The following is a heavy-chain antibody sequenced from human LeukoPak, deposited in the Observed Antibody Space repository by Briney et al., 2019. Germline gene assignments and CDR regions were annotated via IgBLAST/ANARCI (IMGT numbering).Heavy chain of an antibody. Sequence: PGGSLRLSCAASGFTFSSYAMSWVRQAPGKGLEWVSAISGSGGSTYYADSVKGRFTISRDNSKNTLYLQMNSLRAEDTAVYYCEKGSGSQLDYFDYWGQGTLVTVSS. D-gene: IGHD3-3*01. V-gene: IGHV3-23*01. CDR1: GFTFSSYA. CDR3: EKGSGSQLDYFDY. J-gene: IGHJ4*02. CDR2: ISGSGGST.